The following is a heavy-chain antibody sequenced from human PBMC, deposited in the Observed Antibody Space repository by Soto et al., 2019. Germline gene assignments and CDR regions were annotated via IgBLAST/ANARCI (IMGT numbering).Heavy chain of an antibody. CDR1: GFTFSSYW. D-gene: IGHD6-6*01. CDR2: IKQDGSEK. J-gene: IGHJ5*02. Sequence: GGSLRLSCAASGFTFSSYWMSWVRQAPGKGLEWVANIKQDGSEKYYVDSVKGRFTISRDNAKNSLYLQMNSLRAEDTAVYYCARDPTAYSSSVSGWFDPWGQGTLVTVSS. V-gene: IGHV3-7*01. CDR3: ARDPTAYSSSVSGWFDP.